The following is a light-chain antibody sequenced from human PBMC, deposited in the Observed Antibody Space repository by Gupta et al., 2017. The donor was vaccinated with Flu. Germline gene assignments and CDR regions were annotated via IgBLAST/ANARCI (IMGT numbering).Light chain of an antibody. J-gene: IGKJ1*01. Sequence: DRVPMTCRASQSMSSYLNLYQQKPGKAPKLLICAASSLQSEVPSMFSGSGSGTDFTLTISSLQPEDFETYYCQQSYSTPPKTFGQGTKVEIK. CDR1: QSMSSY. CDR2: AAS. CDR3: QQSYSTPPKT. V-gene: IGKV1-39*01.